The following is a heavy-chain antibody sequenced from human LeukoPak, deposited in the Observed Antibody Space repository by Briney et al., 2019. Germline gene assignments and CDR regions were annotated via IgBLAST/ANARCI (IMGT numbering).Heavy chain of an antibody. CDR3: SYSSSWSVMDV. CDR2: INTNTGNP. J-gene: IGHJ6*04. D-gene: IGHD6-13*01. Sequence: ASVKVSCKASGYTFASYAMNWVRQAPGQGLEWMGWINTNTGNPTYAQGFTGRFVFSLDTSVSTAYLQISSLKAEDTAVYYCSYSSSWSVMDVWGKGTTVTVSS. CDR1: GYTFASYA. V-gene: IGHV7-4-1*02.